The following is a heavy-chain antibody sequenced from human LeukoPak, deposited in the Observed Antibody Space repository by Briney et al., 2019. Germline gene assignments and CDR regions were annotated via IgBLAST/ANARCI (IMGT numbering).Heavy chain of an antibody. CDR1: GGSINSGDYY. CDR2: IYYSGSS. D-gene: IGHD1-26*01. CDR3: ARGPPPGSYFDY. J-gene: IGHJ4*02. V-gene: IGHV4-30-4*08. Sequence: SQTLSLTCTVSGGSINSGDYYWNWIRQPPGKGLEWIGYIYYSGSSYYNPSLKSRVTISVDTSNNQFSLKLNSVTAADTAVYYCARGPPPGSYFDYWGQGTLVTVSS.